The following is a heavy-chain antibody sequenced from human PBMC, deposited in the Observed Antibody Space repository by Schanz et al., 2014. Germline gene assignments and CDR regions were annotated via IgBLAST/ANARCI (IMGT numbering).Heavy chain of an antibody. J-gene: IGHJ6*02. CDR3: ARGASRDYFAMDV. CDR2: VSRDGSET. Sequence: EVQLVESGGGLVQPGGSLRLSCAASGFTFNTSWFHWVRQPPGKGLLWVSRVSRDGSETTYMDSVRGRFTISRDTAKNTVFLQMNNLRAEDTAVYYCARGASRDYFAMDVWGQGTTVTVSS. CDR1: GFTFNTSW. V-gene: IGHV3-74*02.